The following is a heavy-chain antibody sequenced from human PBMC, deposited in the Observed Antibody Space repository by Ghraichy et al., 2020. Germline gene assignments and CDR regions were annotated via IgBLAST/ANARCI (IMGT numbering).Heavy chain of an antibody. D-gene: IGHD2-2*02. Sequence: GGSLRLSCVASGFTFRSHSMTWVRQAPGKGLEWVSYINGNSDATQYRDSVKGRFTISRDNAKNSVYLQMNRLRDEDAAIYYCARDHQYTIDYWGQGTLVTVSS. CDR3: ARDHQYTIDY. CDR1: GFTFRSHS. J-gene: IGHJ4*02. V-gene: IGHV3-48*02. CDR2: INGNSDAT.